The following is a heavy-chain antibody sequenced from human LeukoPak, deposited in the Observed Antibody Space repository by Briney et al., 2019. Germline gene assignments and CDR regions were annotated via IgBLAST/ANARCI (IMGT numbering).Heavy chain of an antibody. Sequence: GGSLRLSCAASIFTFSDYYMSCIRQAAGKGLEWVAYISGSGTTIYYADSVKGRFTISRDNAKNSLYLQMNSLRAEDTAVYYCVRGQYYSDSGSYPYWGQGTLVTVSS. D-gene: IGHD3-22*01. CDR1: IFTFSDYY. V-gene: IGHV3-11*04. J-gene: IGHJ4*02. CDR2: ISGSGTTI. CDR3: VRGQYYSDSGSYPY.